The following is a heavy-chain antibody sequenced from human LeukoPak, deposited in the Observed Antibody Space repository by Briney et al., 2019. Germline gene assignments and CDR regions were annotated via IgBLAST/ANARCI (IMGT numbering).Heavy chain of an antibody. D-gene: IGHD5-12*01. J-gene: IGHJ4*02. CDR1: GLTFSSYG. Sequence: GSLRLSCAASGLTFSSYGMHWVRQAPGKGLEWVAVIWYDGSNKYYADSVKGRFTISRDNSKNTLYLQMNSLRAEDTAVYYCATSDIVATEALDYWGQGTLVTVSS. V-gene: IGHV3-33*01. CDR2: IWYDGSNK. CDR3: ATSDIVATEALDY.